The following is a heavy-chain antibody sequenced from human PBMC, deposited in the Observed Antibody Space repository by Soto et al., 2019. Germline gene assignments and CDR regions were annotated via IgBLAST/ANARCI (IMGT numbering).Heavy chain of an antibody. CDR2: INHSGST. D-gene: IGHD3-22*01. CDR3: ARGGDYYDSSGYYPAHDY. Sequence: QVQLQQWGAGLLKPSETLSLACAVYGGSFSGYYWSWIRQPPGKGLEWIGEINHSGSTNYNPSLKSRVTISVDTSKNQFPLKLSSVTAADTAVYYCARGGDYYDSSGYYPAHDYWGQGTLVTVSS. V-gene: IGHV4-34*01. CDR1: GGSFSGYY. J-gene: IGHJ4*02.